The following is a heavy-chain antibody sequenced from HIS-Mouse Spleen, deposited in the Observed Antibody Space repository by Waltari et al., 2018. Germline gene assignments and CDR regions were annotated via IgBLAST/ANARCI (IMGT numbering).Heavy chain of an antibody. CDR1: GFTFDDYA. CDR2: ISWNSGSI. D-gene: IGHD4-17*01. Sequence: EVQLVESGGGLVQPGRSLRLSCAASGFTFDDYAMHWVRQAPGKGLEWVSGISWNSGSIGYAESVKGRFTISRDNAKNSLYLQMNSLRAEDTALYYCAKGLGMTVIDYWGQGTLVTVSS. CDR3: AKGLGMTVIDY. V-gene: IGHV3-9*01. J-gene: IGHJ4*02.